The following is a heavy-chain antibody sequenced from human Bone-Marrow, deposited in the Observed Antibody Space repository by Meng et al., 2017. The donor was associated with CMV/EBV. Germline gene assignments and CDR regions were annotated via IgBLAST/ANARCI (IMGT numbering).Heavy chain of an antibody. Sequence: ASVKVSCKASGYTFTGYYMHWVRQAPGQGLEWMGWINPNSGGTNYAQKFQGRVTMTRDTSIGTAYMELSRLRSDDTAVYYCAREAGGYCSSTSCRPAYNWFDPWGQGTLVTVSS. CDR2: INPNSGGT. J-gene: IGHJ5*02. V-gene: IGHV1-2*02. CDR3: AREAGGYCSSTSCRPAYNWFDP. CDR1: GYTFTGYY. D-gene: IGHD2-2*01.